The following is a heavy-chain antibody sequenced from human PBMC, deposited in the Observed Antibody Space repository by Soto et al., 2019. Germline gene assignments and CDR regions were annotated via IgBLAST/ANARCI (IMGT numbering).Heavy chain of an antibody. CDR3: ARDIDATYDSSGYPGGYYGMDV. V-gene: IGHV1-69*13. CDR1: GGTFSSYA. CDR2: IIPIFGTA. J-gene: IGHJ6*02. Sequence: ASVKVSCKASGGTFSSYAISWVRQAPGQGLEWMGGIIPIFGTANYAQKFQGRVTITADESTSTAYMELSSLRSEDTAVYYCARDIDATYDSSGYPGGYYGMDVWGQGTTVTVSS. D-gene: IGHD3-22*01.